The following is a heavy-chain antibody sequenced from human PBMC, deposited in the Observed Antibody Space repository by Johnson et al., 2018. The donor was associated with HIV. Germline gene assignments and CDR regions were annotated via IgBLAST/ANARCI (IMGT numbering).Heavy chain of an antibody. V-gene: IGHV3-66*01. Sequence: VQLVESGGGVVQPGRSLRLSCAASAFTFSSYAMHWVRQATGKGLEWVSVISSGGDTYYADSVKDRFTISRDNSKNTLYLQMNRLRAEDTAVYYCARAPGYSRAFDIWGQGTTVTVSS. CDR3: ARAPGYSRAFDI. CDR2: ISSGGDT. D-gene: IGHD5-18*01. J-gene: IGHJ3*02. CDR1: AFTFSSYA.